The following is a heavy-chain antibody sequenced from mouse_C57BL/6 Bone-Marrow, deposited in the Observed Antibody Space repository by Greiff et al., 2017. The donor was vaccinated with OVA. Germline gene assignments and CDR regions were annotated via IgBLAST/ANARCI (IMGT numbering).Heavy chain of an antibody. Sequence: VKLMESGAELVRPGASVTLSCKASGYTFTDYEMHWVKQTPVHGLEWIGAIDPETGGTAYNQKFKGKAILTADKSSSTAYMELRSLTSEDSAVYYCTRGYSNYYAMYYWGQGTSVTVSS. CDR1: GYTFTDYE. CDR2: IDPETGGT. V-gene: IGHV1-15*01. CDR3: TRGYSNYYAMYY. D-gene: IGHD2-5*01. J-gene: IGHJ4*01.